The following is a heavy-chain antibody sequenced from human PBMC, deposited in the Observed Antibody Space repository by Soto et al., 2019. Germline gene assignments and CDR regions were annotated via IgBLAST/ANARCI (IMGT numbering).Heavy chain of an antibody. V-gene: IGHV3-11*01. J-gene: IGHJ5*02. Sequence: PGGSLRLSCAASGFTFSDYYMSWIRQAPGKGLEWVSYISSSGSTIYYADPVKGRFTISRDNAKNLLYLQMNSLRAEDTAVYYCARDREHCISTSCYRMAWWFDPWGQGTLVTVSS. CDR1: GFTFSDYY. CDR3: ARDREHCISTSCYRMAWWFDP. D-gene: IGHD2-2*01. CDR2: ISSSGSTI.